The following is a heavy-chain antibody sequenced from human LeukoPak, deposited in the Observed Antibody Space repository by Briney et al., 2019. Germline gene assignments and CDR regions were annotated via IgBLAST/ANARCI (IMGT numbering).Heavy chain of an antibody. Sequence: RGESLKISCKASGYTFTHQWIGWVRQKSGSGLEWMGIIYPRDSDTRYSPSFQGHVSISAGTSINTAYLEWSRLEASDTAIYYCARHSDVIGAIWGQGTLVTVSS. V-gene: IGHV5-51*01. J-gene: IGHJ4*02. CDR3: ARHSDVIGAI. CDR1: GYTFTHQW. CDR2: IYPRDSDT. D-gene: IGHD3-10*01.